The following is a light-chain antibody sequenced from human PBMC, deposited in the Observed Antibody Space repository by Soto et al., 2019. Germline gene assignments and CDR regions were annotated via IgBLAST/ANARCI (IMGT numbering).Light chain of an antibody. CDR1: QSISTY. J-gene: IGKJ1*01. CDR2: AAS. V-gene: IGKV1-39*01. CDR3: QQYNSYPVG. Sequence: DIQMTQSPSSLSASVGDRVTITCRADQSISTYLNWYQQRPGKAPKLLIYAASSLQSGVPSRFSGSGSGTEFTLTISSLQPDDFATYYCQQYNSYPVGFGQGTKVDI.